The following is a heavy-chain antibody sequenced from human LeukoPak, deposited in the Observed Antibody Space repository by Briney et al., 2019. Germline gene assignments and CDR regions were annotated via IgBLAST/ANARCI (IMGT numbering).Heavy chain of an antibody. Sequence: GGSLRLSRAASGFTFSSYAMHWVRQAPGKGLEWVAVISYDGSNKYYADSVKGRFTISRDNSKNTLYLQMNSLRAEDTAVYYCARDPYCSSTSCYDKVGYYYYGMDVWGQGTTVTVSS. CDR3: ARDPYCSSTSCYDKVGYYYYGMDV. J-gene: IGHJ6*02. CDR1: GFTFSSYA. D-gene: IGHD2-2*01. CDR2: ISYDGSNK. V-gene: IGHV3-30-3*01.